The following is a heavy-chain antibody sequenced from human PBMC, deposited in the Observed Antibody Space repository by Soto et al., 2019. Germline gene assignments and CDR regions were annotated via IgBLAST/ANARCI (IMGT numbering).Heavy chain of an antibody. CDR2: ISSSRSYI. Sequence: EVQVVESGGGLVKPGGSLRLSCAASGFNFSNYGMNWVRQAPGKGLEWVSSISSSRSYISYADSVKGRFTISRDNAKNPVYLQMNSLRAEDTAVYYCARSDCTSTSCYVVWFDPWGQGTLVTVSS. D-gene: IGHD2-2*01. CDR3: ARSDCTSTSCYVVWFDP. V-gene: IGHV3-21*01. CDR1: GFNFSNYG. J-gene: IGHJ5*02.